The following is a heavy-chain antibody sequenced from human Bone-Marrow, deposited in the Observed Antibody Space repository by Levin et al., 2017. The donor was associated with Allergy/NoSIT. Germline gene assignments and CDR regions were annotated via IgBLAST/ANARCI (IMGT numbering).Heavy chain of an antibody. CDR1: GFTFSSYW. D-gene: IGHD3-22*01. CDR3: ARSGPYYYDSSGLPTPYYFDY. CDR2: INSDGSST. Sequence: GESLKISCAASGFTFSSYWMHWVRQAPGKGLVWVSRINSDGSSTSYADSVKGRFTISRDNAKNTLYLQMNSLRAEDTAVYYCARSGPYYYDSSGLPTPYYFDYWGQGTLVTVSS. V-gene: IGHV3-74*01. J-gene: IGHJ4*02.